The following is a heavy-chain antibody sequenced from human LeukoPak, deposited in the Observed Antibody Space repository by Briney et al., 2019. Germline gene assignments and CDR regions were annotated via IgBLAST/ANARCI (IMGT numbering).Heavy chain of an antibody. D-gene: IGHD3-22*01. CDR2: IYHGGST. J-gene: IGHJ4*02. V-gene: IGHV4-38-2*02. CDR3: ARAYYASSGYRYFDY. Sequence: PSETLSLTCTVSGYSISTGYYWDWIRQPPGKGLEWIGSIYHGGSTYYNPSLKSRVTISIDTSKNQFSLKLSSVTAADTAVYYCARAYYASSGYRYFDYWGQGTLVTVSS. CDR1: GYSISTGYY.